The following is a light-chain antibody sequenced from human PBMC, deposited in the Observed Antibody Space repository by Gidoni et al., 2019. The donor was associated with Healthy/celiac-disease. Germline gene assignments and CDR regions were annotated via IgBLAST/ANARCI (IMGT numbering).Light chain of an antibody. CDR1: QSISSY. Sequence: DIQMTQSPSSLSASVGYRVTITCRASQSISSYLNWYQQKPGKAPKLLIYAASSLQSGVPSRFSGSGSGTDFTLTISSLQPEDFATYYCQPSYRTPVTFGGGTKVEIK. CDR3: QPSYRTPVT. J-gene: IGKJ4*01. CDR2: AAS. V-gene: IGKV1-39*01.